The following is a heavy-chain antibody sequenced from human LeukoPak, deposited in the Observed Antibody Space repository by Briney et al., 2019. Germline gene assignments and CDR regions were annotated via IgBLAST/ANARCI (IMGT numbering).Heavy chain of an antibody. D-gene: IGHD6-19*01. V-gene: IGHV1-69*04. J-gene: IGHJ4*02. CDR2: IIPILGIA. CDR3: GRAKAEAGPD. CDR1: GGTFSSYA. Sequence: SVKVSCKASGGTFSSYAISWVRQAPGQGLEWMGRIIPILGIANYAQKFQGRVTITADKSTSTAYMELSSLRSEDTAVYSCGRAKAEAGPDWGQGTMVPSPQ.